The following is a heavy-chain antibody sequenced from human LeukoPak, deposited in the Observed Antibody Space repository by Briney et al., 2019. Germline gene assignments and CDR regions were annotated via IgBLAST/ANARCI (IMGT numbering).Heavy chain of an antibody. CDR1: GFTFRSYE. CDR3: ASIRGYYCDY. D-gene: IGHD1-14*01. Sequence: PGGSLRLSCAASGFTFRSYEMNWVRQAPGKGLEWISYISSSGDTKYYADSVKGRFTISRDNAKNSMYLQMNSLRGEDAAFYYCASIRGYYCDYWGQGTPVTVSS. CDR2: ISSSGDTK. V-gene: IGHV3-48*03. J-gene: IGHJ4*02.